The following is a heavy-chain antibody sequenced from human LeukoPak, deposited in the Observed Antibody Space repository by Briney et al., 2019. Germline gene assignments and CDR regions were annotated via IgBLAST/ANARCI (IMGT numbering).Heavy chain of an antibody. CDR3: ARVGGHCTSTSCPPPDY. CDR1: GFTFSSYA. CDR2: ISSSGGST. D-gene: IGHD2-2*01. V-gene: IGHV3-64D*09. Sequence: GGSLGLSCSASGFTFSSYAMHWVRQAPGKGLEYVSTISSSGGSTYYIDSVKGRFTISRDSSKNTLYLQMSSLRAEDTAVYYCARVGGHCTSTSCPPPDYWGQGTLVTVSS. J-gene: IGHJ4*02.